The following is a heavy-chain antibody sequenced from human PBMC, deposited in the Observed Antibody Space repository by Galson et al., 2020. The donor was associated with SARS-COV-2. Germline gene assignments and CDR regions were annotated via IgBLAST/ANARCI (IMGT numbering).Heavy chain of an antibody. CDR1: GFSITGYS. CDR2: ISTTSTYI. V-gene: IGHV3-21*04. J-gene: IGHJ2*01. D-gene: IGHD1-26*01. CDR3: ARDSRSSWY. Sequence: GGSLRLSCAASGFSITGYSMNWVRQAPGKGLEWVSSISTTSTYIFYADSVRGRFTISRDNAKNSVYLQLDSLRAEDMAVYFCARDSRSSWY.